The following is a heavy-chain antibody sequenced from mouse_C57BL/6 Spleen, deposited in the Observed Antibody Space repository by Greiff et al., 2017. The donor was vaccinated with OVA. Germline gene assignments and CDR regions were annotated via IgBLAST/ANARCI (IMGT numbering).Heavy chain of an antibody. CDR2: INPNNGGT. Sequence: VQLQQSGPELVKPGASVKMSCKASGYTFTDYNMHWVKQSHGKSLEWIGYINPNNGGTSYNQKFKGKATLTVNKSSSTAYMELRSLTSEDSAVYYCARSHYDYDWFAYWGQGTLVTVSA. CDR1: GYTFTDYN. J-gene: IGHJ3*01. D-gene: IGHD2-4*01. CDR3: ARSHYDYDWFAY. V-gene: IGHV1-22*01.